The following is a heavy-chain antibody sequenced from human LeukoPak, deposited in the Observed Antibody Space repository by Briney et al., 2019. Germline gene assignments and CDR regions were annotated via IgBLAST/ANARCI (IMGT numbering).Heavy chain of an antibody. Sequence: ASVKVSCKASGYTFTSYGINWVRQAPGQGLEWMGWISAYNGNTYYSQRLQGRVTMTTATSTSTAYMELRSLRSDDTAVYYCARSSLVVAANYFDFWGQGTLVTVSS. CDR2: ISAYNGNT. D-gene: IGHD2-15*01. CDR3: ARSSLVVAANYFDF. V-gene: IGHV1-18*01. CDR1: GYTFTSYG. J-gene: IGHJ4*02.